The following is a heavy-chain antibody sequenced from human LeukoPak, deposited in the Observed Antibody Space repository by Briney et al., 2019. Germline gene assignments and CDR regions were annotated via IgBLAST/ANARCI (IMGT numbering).Heavy chain of an antibody. V-gene: IGHV4-39*07. CDR3: AAGSAYYFDY. Sequence: SETLSLTCTVSGGSISSSSYYWGWIRQPPGKGLEWIGSIYYSGSTYYNPSLKSRVTISVDTSKNRFSLKLSSVTAADTAVYYCAAGSAYYFDYWGQGTLVTVSS. J-gene: IGHJ4*02. CDR2: IYYSGST. CDR1: GGSISSSSYY.